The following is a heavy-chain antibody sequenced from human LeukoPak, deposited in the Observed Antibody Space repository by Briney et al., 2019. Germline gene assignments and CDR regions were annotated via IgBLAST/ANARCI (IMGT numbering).Heavy chain of an antibody. CDR1: GGSISSGGYS. CDR2: IYHSGST. V-gene: IGHV4-30-2*02. Sequence: SETLSLTCAVSGGSISSGGYSWSWIRQPPGKGLEWIGYIYHSGSTNYNPSLKSRVTISVDTSKNQFSLKVSSVTAADTGVYYCASKSTDHGELRFDYWGQGTLVTVSS. D-gene: IGHD4-17*01. CDR3: ASKSTDHGELRFDY. J-gene: IGHJ4*02.